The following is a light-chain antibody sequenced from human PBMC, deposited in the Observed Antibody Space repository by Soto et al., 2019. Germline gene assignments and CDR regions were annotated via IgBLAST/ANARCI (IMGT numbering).Light chain of an antibody. J-gene: IGLJ2*01. Sequence: QSVLTQPASVSGSPGQSITISCTGTSGDVGGYNYVSWYQQHPGKDPKLIIYEVNNRPSGVSRRFSGSKAGNTASLTISGLLEDDEADYFCASFRSGTILVFGSGTKLTVL. CDR2: EVN. CDR1: SGDVGGYNY. V-gene: IGLV2-14*03. CDR3: ASFRSGTILV.